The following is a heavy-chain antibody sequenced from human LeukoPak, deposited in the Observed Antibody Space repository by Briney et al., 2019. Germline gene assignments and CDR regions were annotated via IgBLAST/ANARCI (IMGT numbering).Heavy chain of an antibody. CDR3: ATDRVGYCSGGSCYSRSSALDY. V-gene: IGHV1-24*01. CDR2: FDPEHGET. CDR1: GYTLTELS. Sequence: ASVTVSFKVSGYTLTELSMHWVRQAPGKGLEWMGGFDPEHGETIYAQKFQGRVTMTEDTSIDTVYMELSSLRSEDTAVYYCATDRVGYCSGGSCYSRSSALDYWGQGTLVTVSS. J-gene: IGHJ4*02. D-gene: IGHD2-15*01.